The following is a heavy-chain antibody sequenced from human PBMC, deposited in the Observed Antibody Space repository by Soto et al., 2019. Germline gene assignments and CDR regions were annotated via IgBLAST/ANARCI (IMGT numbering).Heavy chain of an antibody. Sequence: QVPLLQSGAEVKRPGASVKVSCKTSGYTFNGYSISWVRQAPGQGLEWMGWISTYNGNTNSAQRFQDRVTLTTDTSTRTAYMELTNLRFDDTALYFCGRVDKNSWWAFDDWGQGTLVTVSS. V-gene: IGHV1-18*04. CDR2: ISTYNGNT. D-gene: IGHD2-15*01. CDR3: GRVDKNSWWAFDD. J-gene: IGHJ5*02. CDR1: GYTFNGYS.